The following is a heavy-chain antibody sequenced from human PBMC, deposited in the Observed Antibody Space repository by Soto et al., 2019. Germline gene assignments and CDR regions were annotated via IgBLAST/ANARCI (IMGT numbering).Heavy chain of an antibody. V-gene: IGHV3-9*01. J-gene: IGHJ3*02. CDR1: GFTFDDYA. Sequence: DVQLVESGGGLVQPGRSLRLSCAASGFTFDDYAMHWVRQAPGKGLEWVSGISWNSGSVGYADSVKGRFTISRDNAKNSLYLQMNSLRAEDTALYYCAKDQCSSISCYTAAFDIWGQGTMVTVSS. D-gene: IGHD2-2*02. CDR2: ISWNSGSV. CDR3: AKDQCSSISCYTAAFDI.